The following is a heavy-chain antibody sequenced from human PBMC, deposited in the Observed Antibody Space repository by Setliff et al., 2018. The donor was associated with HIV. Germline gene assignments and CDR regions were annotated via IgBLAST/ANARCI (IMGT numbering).Heavy chain of an antibody. CDR2: MNPNSGNT. V-gene: IGHV1-18*01. Sequence: ASVKVSCKASGYTFTSYAMNWVRQAPGQGLEWMGWMNPNSGNTGYAQKLQGRVTMTTDTSTSTAYMELRSLRSDDTAVYYCARDYNGSGSYFILDYWGPGTLVTVSS. CDR1: GYTFTSYA. D-gene: IGHD3-10*01. J-gene: IGHJ4*02. CDR3: ARDYNGSGSYFILDY.